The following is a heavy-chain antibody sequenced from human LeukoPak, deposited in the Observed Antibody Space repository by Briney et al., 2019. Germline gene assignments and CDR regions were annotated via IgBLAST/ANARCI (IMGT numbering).Heavy chain of an antibody. D-gene: IGHD3-3*01. J-gene: IGHJ4*02. Sequence: GGSLILSRAASGFPCSDYYMSWIRQAPGKGLQLLSFISPSSTSIHYADSVRGRFTISRDNGKNSLDLQMNSLIAEDTAVYFCARAPFYYGLWSGHFDYWGQGSLVTVSS. CDR3: ARAPFYYGLWSGHFDY. V-gene: IGHV3-11*01. CDR1: GFPCSDYY. CDR2: ISPSSTSI.